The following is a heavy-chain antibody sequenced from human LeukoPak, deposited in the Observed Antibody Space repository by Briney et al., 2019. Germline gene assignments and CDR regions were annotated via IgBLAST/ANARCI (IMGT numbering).Heavy chain of an antibody. CDR1: GFTFGNYW. CDR2: IVQDGSGK. Sequence: GGSLRLSCAASGFTFGNYWMSWVRQAPGQGLEWVANIVQDGSGKYYVDSVRGRFTILRDNAKNLLYLQMNSLRAEDTAVYYCARWDGDDYWGQGTLVTVSS. CDR3: ARWDGDDY. V-gene: IGHV3-7*01. D-gene: IGHD1-26*01. J-gene: IGHJ4*02.